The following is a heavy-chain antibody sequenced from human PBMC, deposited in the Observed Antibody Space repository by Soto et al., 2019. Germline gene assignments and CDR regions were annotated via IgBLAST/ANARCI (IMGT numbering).Heavy chain of an antibody. J-gene: IGHJ4*02. D-gene: IGHD6-19*01. CDR1: EYTFTAYY. CDR2: INPNSGGT. V-gene: IGHV1-2*02. CDR3: AKESSSGWSPFDS. Sequence: ASVKVSCKASEYTFTAYYIHWVRQVPGQGLQWMGWINPNSGGTIYAQKFQGRVTLTRDTSITTAHMDLSGLRSDDTAIYYCAKESSSGWSPFDSWGQGTLVTVSS.